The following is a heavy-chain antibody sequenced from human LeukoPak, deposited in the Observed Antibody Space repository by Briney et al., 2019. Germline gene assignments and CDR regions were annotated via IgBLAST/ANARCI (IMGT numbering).Heavy chain of an antibody. CDR2: INHSGST. J-gene: IGHJ6*03. V-gene: IGHV4-34*01. CDR1: GGSFSGYY. Sequence: PSETLSLTCAVYGGSFSGYYWSWIRQPPGKGLEWIGEINHSGSTNYNPSLKSRVTISVDTSKNQFSLKLSSVTAADTAVYYCAREKEDTMVRGVISYMDVWGKGTTVTVSS. CDR3: AREKEDTMVRGVISYMDV. D-gene: IGHD3-10*01.